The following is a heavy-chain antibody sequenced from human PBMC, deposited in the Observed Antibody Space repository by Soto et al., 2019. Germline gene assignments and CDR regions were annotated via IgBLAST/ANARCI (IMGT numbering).Heavy chain of an antibody. D-gene: IGHD4-17*01. V-gene: IGHV4-61*01. J-gene: IGHJ4*02. CDR1: GCSVSSGSYY. CDR2: IYYSGST. Sequence: QVQLQESGPGLVKPSETLSLTCTVSGCSVSSGSYYWSWIRQPPGKGLEWIGYIYYSGSTNYNPSLKSRVTISVDTSKNQFSLKLSSVTAADTAVYYCAGQTGGYMTTVVTSDYWGQGTLVTVSS. CDR3: AGQTGGYMTTVVTSDY.